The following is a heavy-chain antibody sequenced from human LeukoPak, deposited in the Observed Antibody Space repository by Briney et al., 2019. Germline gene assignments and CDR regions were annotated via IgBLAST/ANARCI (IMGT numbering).Heavy chain of an antibody. CDR2: INPSGGST. V-gene: IGHV1-46*01. Sequence: ASVKVSCKASGYTFTSYYMHWVRQAPGQGLEWMGIINPSGGSTSYAQKFQGRVTMTRDTSTSTVYMELSSLRSEDTAVYYCARDLSVSGYGWENAFDIWGQGTMVTVPS. CDR3: ARDLSVSGYGWENAFDI. J-gene: IGHJ3*02. D-gene: IGHD5-12*01. CDR1: GYTFTSYY.